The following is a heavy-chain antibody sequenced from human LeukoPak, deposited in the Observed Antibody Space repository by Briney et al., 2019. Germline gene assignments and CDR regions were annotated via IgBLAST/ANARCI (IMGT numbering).Heavy chain of an antibody. CDR3: ARFSRITWGDWGDAFDI. CDR2: IDDGGST. V-gene: IGHV4-34*01. CDR1: GGSFSDYF. D-gene: IGHD2-21*02. J-gene: IGHJ3*02. Sequence: SETLSLTCSVYGGSFSDYFWSWIRKSPGKGLEWIGEIDDGGSTNYNSSLISRVIVSMEKSKKQFSLVMRSVTAADTAVYYCARFSRITWGDWGDAFDIWGQGTTVIVSS.